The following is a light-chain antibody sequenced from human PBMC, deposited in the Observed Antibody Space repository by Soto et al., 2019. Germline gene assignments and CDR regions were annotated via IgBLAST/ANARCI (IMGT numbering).Light chain of an antibody. CDR2: AAS. V-gene: IGKV1-27*01. Sequence: DIQMTQSPSSLSASVGDRVTITCRASQGISNYLAWYQQKPGKVPKLLIYAASTRATDIPARFRGTGSGTDFTLTISSLQSEDFAVYFCQQYHIWPSWTFGQGTKVDIK. CDR3: QQYHIWPSWT. CDR1: QGISNY. J-gene: IGKJ1*01.